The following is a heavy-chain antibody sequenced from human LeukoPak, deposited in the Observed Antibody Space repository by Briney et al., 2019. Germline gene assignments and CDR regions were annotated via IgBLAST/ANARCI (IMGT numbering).Heavy chain of an antibody. CDR2: MYYDGTT. CDR1: GGSTFSTSFY. Sequence: SETLSLTCTVSGGSTFSTSFYWGWIRQPPGKGLEWIGSMYYDGTTYHNPSLKSRVTISVDTSNSQFSLRLTSVTAADTAVYFCARRSDSGSDDGEDYFDYWGQGTLVTVSS. CDR3: ARRSDSGSDDGEDYFDY. D-gene: IGHD1-26*01. J-gene: IGHJ4*02. V-gene: IGHV4-39*01.